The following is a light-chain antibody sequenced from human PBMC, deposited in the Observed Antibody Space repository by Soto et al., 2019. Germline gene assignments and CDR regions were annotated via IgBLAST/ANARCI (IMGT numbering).Light chain of an antibody. CDR3: QQYTNWPYT. CDR1: QSVGRN. J-gene: IGKJ2*01. CDR2: GAS. Sequence: EILMTQSPATLSVSPGERASLSCRARQSVGRNLAWYQQTAGQAPRILIYGASTRATGIPARFSGSGSGTEFTLTISSLQSEDFAVYSCQQYTNWPYTCGQGTKLEIK. V-gene: IGKV3-15*01.